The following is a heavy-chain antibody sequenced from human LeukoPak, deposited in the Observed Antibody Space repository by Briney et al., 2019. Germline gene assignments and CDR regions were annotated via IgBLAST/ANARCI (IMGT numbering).Heavy chain of an antibody. D-gene: IGHD2-15*01. J-gene: IGHJ4*02. Sequence: GTLSLTCTVSGYSISSGYYWGWIRQPPGKGLEWVSATSSSDAGTYYAESVRGRFTISRDNSKNTLFLQMNGLRAEDAAVYYCAKAPATSCSGVYCYPFDHWGQGTLVTVSS. CDR1: GYSISSGYY. V-gene: IGHV3-23*01. CDR3: AKAPATSCSGVYCYPFDH. CDR2: TSSSDAGT.